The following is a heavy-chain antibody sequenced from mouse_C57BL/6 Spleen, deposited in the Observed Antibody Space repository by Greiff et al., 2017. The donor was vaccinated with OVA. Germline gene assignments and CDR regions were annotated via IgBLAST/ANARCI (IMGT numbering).Heavy chain of an antibody. CDR3: ARHKDYGYAMDY. J-gene: IGHJ4*01. D-gene: IGHD1-1*01. Sequence: LVAPSQSLSITCTVSGFSLTSYGVHWVRQPPGKGLEWLVVIWSDGSTTYNSALKSRLSISKDNSKSQVFLKMNSLQTDDTAMYYCARHKDYGYAMDYWGQGTSVTVSS. V-gene: IGHV2-6-2*01. CDR2: IWSDGST. CDR1: GFSLTSYG.